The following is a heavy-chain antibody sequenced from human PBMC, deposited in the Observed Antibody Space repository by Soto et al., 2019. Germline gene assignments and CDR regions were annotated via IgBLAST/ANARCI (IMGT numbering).Heavy chain of an antibody. D-gene: IGHD3-10*01. V-gene: IGHV4-59*01. CDR3: ARVWGGAFDI. Sequence: QVQLQESGPGLVKPSETLSLTCTVSGGSISSYYWSWIRQPPGKGLEWIGYIYYSGSTNYNPSLNSRVSIPXDTSKNQFSLKLSSVTAADTAVYYCARVWGGAFDIWGQGTMVTVSS. J-gene: IGHJ3*02. CDR2: IYYSGST. CDR1: GGSISSYY.